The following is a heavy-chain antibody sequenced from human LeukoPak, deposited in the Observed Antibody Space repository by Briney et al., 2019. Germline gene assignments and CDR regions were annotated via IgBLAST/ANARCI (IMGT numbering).Heavy chain of an antibody. CDR3: AVGRGGDVFDY. CDR2: IYYSGST. CDR1: GGSINNYY. D-gene: IGHD2-21*02. Sequence: SETLSLTCSVSGGSINNYYWNWIRQPPGKGLEWIGYIYYSGSTRYNPSLQSRVTMSIGTSKTQFSLKLSSVTAADTAVYYCAVGRGGDVFDYWGQGTLVTVSS. V-gene: IGHV4-59*01. J-gene: IGHJ4*02.